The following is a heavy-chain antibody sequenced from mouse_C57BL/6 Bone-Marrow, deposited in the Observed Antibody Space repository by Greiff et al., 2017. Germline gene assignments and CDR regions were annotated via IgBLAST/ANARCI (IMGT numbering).Heavy chain of an antibody. D-gene: IGHD2-2*01. Sequence: VQLQQSGAELVRPGASVKLSCTASGFNIKDDYMHWVKQRPEQGLEWIGWIDPENGDTEYASKFQGKATITADPSSNTAYLQLSSLTSEDTAVYYCTTVEWLRRGYFDVWGTGTTVTVSS. CDR1: GFNIKDDY. V-gene: IGHV14-4*01. CDR3: TTVEWLRRGYFDV. J-gene: IGHJ1*03. CDR2: IDPENGDT.